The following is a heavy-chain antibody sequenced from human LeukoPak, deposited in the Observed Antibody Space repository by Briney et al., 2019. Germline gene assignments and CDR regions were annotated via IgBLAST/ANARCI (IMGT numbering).Heavy chain of an antibody. V-gene: IGHV3-30*02. CDR1: GFTFSSYG. CDR3: AKDRWYSSSWYYFDY. CDR2: IRYDGSNK. Sequence: GGSLRLSCAASGFTFSSYGMHWVRQAPGKGLEWVAFIRYDGSNKYYADSVKGRFTISRDNSKNALYLQMNSLRAEDTAVYYCAKDRWYSSSWYYFDYWGQGTLVTVSS. J-gene: IGHJ4*02. D-gene: IGHD6-6*01.